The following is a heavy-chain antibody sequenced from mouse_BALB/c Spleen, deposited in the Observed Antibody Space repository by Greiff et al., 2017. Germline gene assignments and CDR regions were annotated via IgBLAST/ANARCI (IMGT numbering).Heavy chain of an antibody. V-gene: IGHV5-12-1*01. Sequence: EVQRVESGGGLVKPGGSLKLSCAASGFAFSSYDMSWVRQTPEKRLEWVAYISSGGGSTYYPDTVKGRFTISRDNAKNTLYLQMSSLKSEDTAMYYCARLIHYYYAMDYWGQGTSVTVSS. CDR3: ARLIHYYYAMDY. D-gene: IGHD1-2*01. CDR2: ISSGGGST. J-gene: IGHJ4*01. CDR1: GFAFSSYD.